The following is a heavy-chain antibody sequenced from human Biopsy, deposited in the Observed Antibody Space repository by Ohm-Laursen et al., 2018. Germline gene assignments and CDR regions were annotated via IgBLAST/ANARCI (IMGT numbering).Heavy chain of an antibody. CDR2: IYYSEMT. D-gene: IGHD4-11*01. V-gene: IGHV4-59*02. CDR1: GDSVTKYY. J-gene: IGHJ6*02. CDR3: ARDSGILNYGNFKYYHYYGMDV. Sequence: SDTLSLTCTVSGDSVTKYYWSWIRQPPGKGLEWIGHIYYSEMTNSNPSLQSRVSISVDTSRNQVSLTLSSVTAADTAVYYCARDSGILNYGNFKYYHYYGMDVWGQGTKVTVSS.